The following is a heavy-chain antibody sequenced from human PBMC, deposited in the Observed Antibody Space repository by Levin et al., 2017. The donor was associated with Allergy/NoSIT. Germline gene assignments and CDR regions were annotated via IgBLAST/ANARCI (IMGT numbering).Heavy chain of an antibody. V-gene: IGHV3-23*01. J-gene: IGHJ4*02. CDR1: GFTFSNYA. CDR2: ISSGSSGGANT. Sequence: GESLKISCTTSGFTFSNYAMSWVRQAPGKGLEWVSAISSGSSGGANTNYADSARGRFTISRDNSKNTLYLQMNSLRAEDTGVYYCADRKTGYFEYWGQGTLVTASS. D-gene: IGHD3-22*01. CDR3: ADRKTGYFEY.